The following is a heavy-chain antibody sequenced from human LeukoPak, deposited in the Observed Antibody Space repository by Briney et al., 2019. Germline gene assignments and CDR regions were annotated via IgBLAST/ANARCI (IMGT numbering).Heavy chain of an antibody. Sequence: SETLSLTCTVSGGSISSSSYYWGWIRQPPGKGLEWIGSIYYSGSTYYNPSLKSRVTISVDTSKNQFSLKLSSVTAADTAMFYCARYYTSSSNFDYWGQGTPVTVSS. D-gene: IGHD6-6*01. CDR1: GGSISSSSYY. CDR2: IYYSGST. V-gene: IGHV4-39*07. J-gene: IGHJ4*02. CDR3: ARYYTSSSNFDY.